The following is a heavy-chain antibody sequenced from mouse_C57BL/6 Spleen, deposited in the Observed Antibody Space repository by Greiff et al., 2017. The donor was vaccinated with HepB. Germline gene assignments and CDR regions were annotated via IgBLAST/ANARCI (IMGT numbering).Heavy chain of an antibody. V-gene: IGHV1-76*01. D-gene: IGHD4-1*01. CDR2: IYPGSGNT. CDR1: GYTFTDYY. CDR3: ARGSLTGYFDY. J-gene: IGHJ2*01. Sequence: VQVVESGAELVRPGASVKLSCKASGYTFTDYYINWVKQRPGQGLEWIARIYPGSGNTYYNEKFKGKATLTAEKSSSTAYMQLSSLTSEDSAVYFCARGSLTGYFDYWGQGTTLTVSS.